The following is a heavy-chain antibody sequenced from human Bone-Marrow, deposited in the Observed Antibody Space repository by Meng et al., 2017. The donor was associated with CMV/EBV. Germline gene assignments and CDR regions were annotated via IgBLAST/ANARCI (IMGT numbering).Heavy chain of an antibody. Sequence: ASVKVSCKASGYTFTSYDINWVRQATGQGLEWMGWMNPNSGNTGYAQKFQGGVTITRNTSISTAYMELSSLRSEDTAVYYCARGSNDILTGYTCWGQGTLVTVSS. D-gene: IGHD3-9*01. CDR2: MNPNSGNT. CDR3: ARGSNDILTGYTC. J-gene: IGHJ4*02. CDR1: GYTFTSYD. V-gene: IGHV1-8*03.